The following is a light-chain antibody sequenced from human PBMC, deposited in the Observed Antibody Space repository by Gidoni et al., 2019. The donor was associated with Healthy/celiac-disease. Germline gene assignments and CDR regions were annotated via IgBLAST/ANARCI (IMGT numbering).Light chain of an antibody. CDR3: QQYDNLSCS. CDR2: DAS. V-gene: IGKV1-33*01. Sequence: DIQMTQSPSSLSASVGDRVTITCQASQDISNYLNWYQQKPGKAPKLLIYDASNLETGVPSRFSGRGSGTDFTFTISSLQPEDIATYYCQQYDNLSCSFGQXTKLEIK. J-gene: IGKJ2*04. CDR1: QDISNY.